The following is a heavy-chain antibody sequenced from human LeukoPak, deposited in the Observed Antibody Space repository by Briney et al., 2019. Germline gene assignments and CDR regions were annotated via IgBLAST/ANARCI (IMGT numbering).Heavy chain of an antibody. V-gene: IGHV4-34*01. CDR2: INHSGST. J-gene: IGHJ4*02. D-gene: IGHD3-22*01. CDR1: GGSFSAYY. Sequence: PSETLSLTCAVHGGSFSAYYWSWIRESPEKGLEWIGEINHSGSTNYNPSLKTRVTISVDTSKNQFSLKLSSVTAADTAVYYCARRKYYYDFFGSKNKHQDYFDYWGQGTLVTVSS. CDR3: ARRKYYYDFFGSKNKHQDYFDY.